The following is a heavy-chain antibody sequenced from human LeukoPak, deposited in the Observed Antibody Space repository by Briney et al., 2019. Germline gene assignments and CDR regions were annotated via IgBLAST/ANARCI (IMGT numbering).Heavy chain of an antibody. D-gene: IGHD5-12*01. Sequence: PGGSLRLSCAASGFTFSSYAMSWVRRVPGKGLEWVSAISGSGGSTYYADSVKGRFTSSRDNSQNTLYLEMNSQRAEDTAVYYCAKERGYSGYGVIHYWGQGTLVTVSS. CDR1: GFTFSSYA. V-gene: IGHV3-23*01. CDR2: ISGSGGST. J-gene: IGHJ4*02. CDR3: AKERGYSGYGVIHY.